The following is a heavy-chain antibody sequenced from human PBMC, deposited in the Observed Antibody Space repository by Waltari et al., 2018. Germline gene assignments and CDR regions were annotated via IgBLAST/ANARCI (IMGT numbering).Heavy chain of an antibody. Sequence: EVQLVESGGGLVQPGGSLRLSCADSGFTFSSHNMNWVRQAPGKGLEWVSYISPSSSIIDYADAVRGRFIISRDNAKSSLYLQMDSLRAEDTAVYFCARGMTTADYWGQGTLVTVSS. CDR1: GFTFSSHN. CDR3: ARGMTTADY. CDR2: ISPSSSII. V-gene: IGHV3-48*04. J-gene: IGHJ4*02. D-gene: IGHD4-17*01.